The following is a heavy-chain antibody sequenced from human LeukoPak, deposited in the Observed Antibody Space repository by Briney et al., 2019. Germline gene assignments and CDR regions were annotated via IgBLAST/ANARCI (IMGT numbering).Heavy chain of an antibody. Sequence: ASVKVSCKASGYTFTSYYMHWVRQAPGQGLEWMGIINPSGGSTSYAQKFQGRVTITRNTSISTAYMELSSLRSEDTAVYYCARDRGYSGYNDYWGQGTLVTVSS. V-gene: IGHV1-46*01. D-gene: IGHD5-12*01. J-gene: IGHJ4*02. CDR2: INPSGGST. CDR3: ARDRGYSGYNDY. CDR1: GYTFTSYY.